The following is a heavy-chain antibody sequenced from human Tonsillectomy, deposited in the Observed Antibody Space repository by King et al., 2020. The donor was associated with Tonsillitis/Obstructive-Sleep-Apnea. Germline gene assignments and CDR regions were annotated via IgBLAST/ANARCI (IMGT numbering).Heavy chain of an antibody. D-gene: IGHD3-22*01. CDR2: IYYSGST. J-gene: IGHJ4*02. Sequence: QLQESGPGLVKPSETLSLTCTVSGGSISSYYWSWIRQPPGKGLEWIGYIYYSGSTKYNPSLKSRVTIPVDTSKNQFSLKLSSVTAADTAVYYCARRDYDSSGYHFDYWGQGTLVTVSS. CDR1: GGSISSYY. CDR3: ARRDYDSSGYHFDY. V-gene: IGHV4-59*01.